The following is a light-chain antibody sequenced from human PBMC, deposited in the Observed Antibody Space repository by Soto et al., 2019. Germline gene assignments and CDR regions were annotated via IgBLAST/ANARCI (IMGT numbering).Light chain of an antibody. CDR3: QNFGDSPFT. V-gene: IGKV3-20*01. CDR1: ETISSHY. J-gene: IGKJ3*01. Sequence: PGERATLSCRASETISSHYIAWYQQKPGQAPRLLIFGASTRATGIPDRFSGSWSGTDFTLTINRLEPEDFAVYYCQNFGDSPFTFGPGTKVDIK. CDR2: GAS.